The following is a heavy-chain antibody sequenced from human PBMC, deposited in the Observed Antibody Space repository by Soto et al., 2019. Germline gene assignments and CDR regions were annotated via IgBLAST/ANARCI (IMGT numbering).Heavy chain of an antibody. CDR3: ARVYSRHWRSWELDY. Sequence: GGSLRLSCAASGFTFSSYSMNWVRQAPGKGLEWVSSISSSSSYIYYADSVKGRFTISRDNAKNSLYLQMNSLRAEDTAVYYCARVYSRHWRSWELDYWGQGTLVTVSS. CDR1: GFTFSSYS. J-gene: IGHJ4*02. D-gene: IGHD1-26*01. V-gene: IGHV3-21*01. CDR2: ISSSSSYI.